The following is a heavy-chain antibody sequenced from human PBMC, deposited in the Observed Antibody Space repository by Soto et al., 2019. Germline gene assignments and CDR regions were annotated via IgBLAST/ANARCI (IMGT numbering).Heavy chain of an antibody. D-gene: IGHD6-6*01. CDR3: ARDFRPENTMATRNFEY. J-gene: IGHJ4*02. CDR1: GYSFSNYG. V-gene: IGHV1-18*01. CDR2: ISAYNGNT. Sequence: QVQLVQSGAEAKKPGASVRVSCKASGYSFSNYGISWVRQDPGQGLEWMGWISAYNGNTDFAQKVQGRVTMATDTSTTTAYMELRSLRSDDTAVYYCARDFRPENTMATRNFEYWGQGTLVTVSS.